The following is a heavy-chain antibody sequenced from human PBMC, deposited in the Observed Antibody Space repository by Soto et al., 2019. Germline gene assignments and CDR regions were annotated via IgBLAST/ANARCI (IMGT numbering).Heavy chain of an antibody. V-gene: IGHV4-59*08. CDR3: ARLGGYCVSTSCYGYYAMDV. CDR1: GGSISSYY. D-gene: IGHD2-2*01. J-gene: IGHJ6*02. Sequence: SETLSLTCTVSGGSISSYYWRWIRQPPGKGLEWIGTFYYSGSTHYNPSLESRVTISVDTSKNQFSLKVPSVTAADTAVYYCARLGGYCVSTSCYGYYAMDVWGQGTTVTVSS. CDR2: FYYSGST.